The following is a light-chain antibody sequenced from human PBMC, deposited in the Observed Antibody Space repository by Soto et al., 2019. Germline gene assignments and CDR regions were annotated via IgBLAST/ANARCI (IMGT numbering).Light chain of an antibody. J-gene: IGLJ1*01. CDR2: EVS. V-gene: IGLV2-14*01. CDR1: SSDVGGYNY. Sequence: QSPLTQPASVSGSPGQSITISCTVTSSDVGGYNYVSLYQQHPGKAPKLMIYEVSNRPSGVSNRFSGSKSCNTASLTISGLQAEDEAAYYCSSYTSSITLIFGTGTTVTVL. CDR3: SSYTSSITLI.